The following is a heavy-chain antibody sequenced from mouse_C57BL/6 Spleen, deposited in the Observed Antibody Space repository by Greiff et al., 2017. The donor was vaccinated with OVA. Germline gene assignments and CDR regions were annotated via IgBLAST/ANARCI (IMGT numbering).Heavy chain of an antibody. CDR3: ARSGTTVVAPVG. J-gene: IGHJ2*01. CDR2: IDPSDSYT. V-gene: IGHV1-69*01. D-gene: IGHD1-1*01. Sequence: QVQLQQPGAELVMPGASVKLSCKASGYTFISYWMHWVQQRPGQGLEWIGEIDPSDSYTTYNQKFKGKSTLPADKSSSTAYMQLSSLTSEDSAVYYCARSGTTVVAPVGWGQGTTLTVSA. CDR1: GYTFISYW.